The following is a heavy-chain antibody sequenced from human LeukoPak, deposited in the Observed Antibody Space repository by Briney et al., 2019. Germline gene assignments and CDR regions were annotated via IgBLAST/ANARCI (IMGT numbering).Heavy chain of an antibody. CDR3: ARDSGTTGEVKFDP. Sequence: SETLSLTCTVSGGSISSYYWSWIRQPAGKGLEWIGRIYSSGSTDYNPSLKSRVTMSVDTSKNKFSLKLSSVTAADTAVYYCARDSGTTGEVKFDPWGQGALVTVSS. CDR2: IYSSGST. CDR1: GGSISSYY. J-gene: IGHJ5*02. V-gene: IGHV4-4*07. D-gene: IGHD3-10*01.